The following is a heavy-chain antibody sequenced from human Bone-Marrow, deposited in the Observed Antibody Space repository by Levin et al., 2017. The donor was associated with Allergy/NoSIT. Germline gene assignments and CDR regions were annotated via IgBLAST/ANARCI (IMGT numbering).Heavy chain of an antibody. CDR2: VGTRNGDK. Sequence: ASVKVSCKASGFNFISFGCNWVRQAPGQGLEWMGWVGTRNGDKRYAQKFQDRVTMSTDTSTGTAYLQLRSLRPDDTAVYFCARLWRGGDYWGQGTLVTVSS. J-gene: IGHJ4*02. D-gene: IGHD2-21*01. CDR1: GFNFISFG. V-gene: IGHV1-18*01. CDR3: ARLWRGGDY.